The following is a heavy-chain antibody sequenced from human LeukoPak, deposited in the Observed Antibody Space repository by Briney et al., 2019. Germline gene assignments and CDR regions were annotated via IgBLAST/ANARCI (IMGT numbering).Heavy chain of an antibody. V-gene: IGHV3-53*01. J-gene: IGHJ3*02. CDR2: IYSGGST. Sequence: PGRSLRLSCAASGLTVSSNYMSWVRQAPGKGLEWVSVIYSGGSTYYADSVKGRFTISRDNSKNTLYLQMNSLRAEDTAVYYCARGGSYLVSDAFDIWGQGTMVTVSS. D-gene: IGHD1-26*01. CDR1: GLTVSSNY. CDR3: ARGGSYLVSDAFDI.